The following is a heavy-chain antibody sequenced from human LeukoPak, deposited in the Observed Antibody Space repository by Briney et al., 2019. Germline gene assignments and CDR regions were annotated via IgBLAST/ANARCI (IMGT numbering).Heavy chain of an antibody. Sequence: SETLSLTCTVSGGSISSSSYYWGWIRQPPGKGLEWIGSIYYSGSTYYNPSLKSRVTISVDTSKNQFSLKLSSVTAADTAVYYCARQGWFGVLDVWGKGTTVTIPS. CDR3: ARQGWFGVLDV. CDR2: IYYSGST. CDR1: GGSISSSSYY. D-gene: IGHD3-10*01. J-gene: IGHJ6*04. V-gene: IGHV4-39*01.